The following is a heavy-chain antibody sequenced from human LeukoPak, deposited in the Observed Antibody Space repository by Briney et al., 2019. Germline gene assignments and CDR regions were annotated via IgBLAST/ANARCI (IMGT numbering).Heavy chain of an antibody. CDR2: INHSGST. CDR3: ERGLAYYDFWSGYSGWFDP. D-gene: IGHD3-3*01. J-gene: IGHJ5*02. V-gene: IGHV4-34*01. Sequence: SETLSLTCAVYGGSFSGYYWSWIRQPPGKGLEWIGEINHSGSTNYNPSLKSRVTISVDTSENQFSLKLSSVTAAESAIYYSERGLAYYDFWSGYSGWFDPWGQGILVAVSS. CDR1: GGSFSGYY.